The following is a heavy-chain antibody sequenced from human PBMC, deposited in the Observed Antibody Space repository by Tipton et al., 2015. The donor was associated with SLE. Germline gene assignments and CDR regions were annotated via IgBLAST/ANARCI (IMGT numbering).Heavy chain of an antibody. Sequence: SLRLSCAASGFTFSDYYMSWIRQAPGKGVEWVSYISSSGSTIYYADSVKGRFTISRDNAKNSLYLQMNSLRAEDTAVYYCARGVEGIAAAGAPFDYWGQGTLVTVSS. CDR1: GFTFSDYY. J-gene: IGHJ4*02. V-gene: IGHV3-11*01. CDR3: ARGVEGIAAAGAPFDY. CDR2: ISSSGSTI. D-gene: IGHD6-13*01.